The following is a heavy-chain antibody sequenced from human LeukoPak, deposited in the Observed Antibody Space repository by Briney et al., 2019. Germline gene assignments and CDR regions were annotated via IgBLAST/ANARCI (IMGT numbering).Heavy chain of an antibody. CDR1: GFTFINAW. CDR3: ATGLKLTNDAFDI. D-gene: IGHD2-8*01. CDR2: ITSKTDGGTT. V-gene: IGHV3-15*01. J-gene: IGHJ3*02. Sequence: GGSLRLSCAASGFTFINAWMSWVRQAPGKGLEWVGRITSKTDGGTTDYAVPVKGRFTISRDDSKNTLYLQMNSLKTEDTAVYYCATGLKLTNDAFDIWGQGTMVTVSS.